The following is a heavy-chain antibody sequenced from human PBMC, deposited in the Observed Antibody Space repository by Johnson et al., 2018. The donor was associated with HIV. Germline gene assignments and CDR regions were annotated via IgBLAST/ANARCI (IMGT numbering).Heavy chain of an antibody. J-gene: IGHJ3*01. CDR3: ARGAYYYLI. V-gene: IGHV3-11*04. Sequence: QVQLVESGGGLVKPGGSLRLSCAASGFSFSDYFVSWIRQAPGKGLEWVSYISRGGSSASVIYYADSVKGRFTISRENAKNSVYLQMNSLRSDDTAVYYCARGAYYYLIWGQGTMVTVSS. CDR1: GFSFSDYF. CDR2: ISRGGSSASVI. D-gene: IGHD3-22*01.